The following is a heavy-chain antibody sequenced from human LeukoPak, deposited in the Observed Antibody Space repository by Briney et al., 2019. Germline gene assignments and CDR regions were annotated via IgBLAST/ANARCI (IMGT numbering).Heavy chain of an antibody. CDR3: ARLGRYFDWSPQGPEHYFDY. J-gene: IGHJ4*02. Sequence: SETLSLTCTVSGGSISSSSYYWGWIRQPPGKGLEWIGSIYYSGSTYYNPSLKSRVTISVDTSKNQFSLKLSSVTAADTAVYYCARLGRYFDWSPQGPEHYFDYWGQGTLVTVSS. CDR1: GGSISSSSYY. D-gene: IGHD3-9*01. V-gene: IGHV4-39*01. CDR2: IYYSGST.